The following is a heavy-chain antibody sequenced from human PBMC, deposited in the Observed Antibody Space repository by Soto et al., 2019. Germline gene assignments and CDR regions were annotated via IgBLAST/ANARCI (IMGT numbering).Heavy chain of an antibody. D-gene: IGHD6-19*01. CDR3: ARILIAVAGSSAAYYYGMDV. CDR2: IKQDGSEK. J-gene: IGHJ6*02. Sequence: GGSLRLSCAASGFTFSSYWMSWVRQAPGKGLEWVANIKQDGSEKYYVDSVKGRFTISRDNAKNSLYLQMNRLRAEDTAVYYCARILIAVAGSSAAYYYGMDVWGQGTTVTVSS. CDR1: GFTFSSYW. V-gene: IGHV3-7*01.